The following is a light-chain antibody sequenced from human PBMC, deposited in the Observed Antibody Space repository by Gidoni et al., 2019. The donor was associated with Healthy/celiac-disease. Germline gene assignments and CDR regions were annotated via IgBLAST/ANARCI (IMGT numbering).Light chain of an antibody. CDR2: DNN. Sequence: SVLSQPPSVSAAPGQKVTIPCSGSSSNMGNNYVSWYQQLPGTPPKPLIYDNNKRPAGIPDRFSGSKSGTSATLGITGLQTGDEADYYCGTWDSSLRGGVFGGGTKLTVL. J-gene: IGLJ3*02. V-gene: IGLV1-51*01. CDR1: SSNMGNNY. CDR3: GTWDSSLRGGV.